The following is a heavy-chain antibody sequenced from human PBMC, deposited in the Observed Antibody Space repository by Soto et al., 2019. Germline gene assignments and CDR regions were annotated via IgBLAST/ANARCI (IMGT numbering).Heavy chain of an antibody. CDR1: GGTFSNSP. CDR3: ARSRFVVGVTEDYYGMDV. V-gene: IGHV1-69*12. D-gene: IGHD2-15*01. J-gene: IGHJ6*02. CDR2: VIPVFRTA. Sequence: QVQLVQSEAEVKKPGSSVKVSCKSSGGTFSNSPISWVRQAPGQGLEWVEGVIPVFRTANHAQKFQGRVTITADESTNTAYMELSSLRSGDTAVYYCARSRFVVGVTEDYYGMDVWGQGTMVTVSS.